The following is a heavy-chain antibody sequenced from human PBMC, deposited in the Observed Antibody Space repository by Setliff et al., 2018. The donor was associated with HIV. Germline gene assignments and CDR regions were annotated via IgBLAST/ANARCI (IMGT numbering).Heavy chain of an antibody. CDR3: AIDVIGGWLRPMPDF. CDR2: SIPIFGTA. J-gene: IGHJ4*02. V-gene: IGHV1-69*13. CDR1: GGSFSTYA. D-gene: IGHD5-12*01. Sequence: SVKVSCKASGGSFSTYAISWVRQAPGQGLEWMGGSIPIFGTANYAQKFQGRVTIAADESASTAYMELSGLRSEDTAVYYCAIDVIGGWLRPMPDFWGPGTLVTVSS.